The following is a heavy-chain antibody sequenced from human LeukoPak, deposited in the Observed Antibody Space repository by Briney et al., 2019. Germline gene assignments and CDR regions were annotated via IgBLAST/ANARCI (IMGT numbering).Heavy chain of an antibody. V-gene: IGHV4-34*01. CDR2: INHSGST. CDR1: GGSFSGYY. Sequence: SETLSLTCAVYGGSFSGYYWSWLRQPPGKGLEWFGEINHSGSTNYNPSLKSRVTISVDTSKNQFSLKLSSVTAADTAVYYCARGPVPTIAAAGPFDYWGQGTLVTVSS. J-gene: IGHJ4*02. D-gene: IGHD6-13*01. CDR3: ARGPVPTIAAAGPFDY.